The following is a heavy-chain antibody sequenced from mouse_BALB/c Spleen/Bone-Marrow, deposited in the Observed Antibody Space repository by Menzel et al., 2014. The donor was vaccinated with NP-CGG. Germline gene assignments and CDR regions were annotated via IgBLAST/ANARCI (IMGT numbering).Heavy chain of an antibody. J-gene: IGHJ3*01. Sequence: EVKLVESGGGLVKPGASLKLSCAASGFTFSSYAMPWVRQTPEKRLEWVATISSGGSYTYYPDSVKGRFTISRDNAKNTLYLQMSSLRSEDTAKYSCARQGYYDGGFAYWGRGSLITDTA. D-gene: IGHD2-3*01. V-gene: IGHV5-9-3*01. CDR2: ISSGGSYT. CDR3: ARQGYYDGGFAY. CDR1: GFTFSSYA.